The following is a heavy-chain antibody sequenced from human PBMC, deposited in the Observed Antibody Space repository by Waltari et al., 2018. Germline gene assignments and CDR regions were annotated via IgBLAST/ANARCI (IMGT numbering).Heavy chain of an antibody. CDR1: GGSISSSSYY. V-gene: IGHV4-39*01. D-gene: IGHD4-17*01. Sequence: QLQLQESGPGLVKPSETLSLTCTVSGGSISSSSYYWGWIRQPPGKGLEWIGSIYYSGSTYYNPSLKSRVTMSVDTCKNQFSLKLSSVTAADTAVYYCARLSEVKYSYGNDYGDYDFDYWGQGTLVTVSS. J-gene: IGHJ4*02. CDR2: IYYSGST. CDR3: ARLSEVKYSYGNDYGDYDFDY.